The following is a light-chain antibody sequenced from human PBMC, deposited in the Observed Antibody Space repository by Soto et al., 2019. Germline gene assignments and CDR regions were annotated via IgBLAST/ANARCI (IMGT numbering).Light chain of an antibody. CDR1: SSDVGGYNY. CDR2: EVN. CDR3: SSYGGSNNTNFV. J-gene: IGLJ1*01. Sequence: QSALTQPPSASGSPGQSVTISCTGTSSDVGGYNYVSWYQHHPGKAPKLIISEVNKRPSGVPDRFSGSKSGNTASLTVSGLQLEDEDDYYYSSYGGSNNTNFVFGTGTKVTVL. V-gene: IGLV2-8*01.